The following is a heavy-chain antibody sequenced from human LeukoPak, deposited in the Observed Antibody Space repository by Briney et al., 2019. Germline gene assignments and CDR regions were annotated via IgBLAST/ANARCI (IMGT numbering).Heavy chain of an antibody. V-gene: IGHV3-23*01. D-gene: IGHD2/OR15-2a*01. CDR1: GFTLNDYA. Sequence: GGSLRLSCAASGFTLNDYAMTWVRQAPGKGLELVSAITGSGSNTYYAASAKGRFTISRDNSKNSLDLQMNSLRAEDTAVYYCAKGLRGCSGNACYYFFDFWGQGALVTVSS. CDR3: AKGLRGCSGNACYYFFDF. CDR2: ITGSGSNT. J-gene: IGHJ4*02.